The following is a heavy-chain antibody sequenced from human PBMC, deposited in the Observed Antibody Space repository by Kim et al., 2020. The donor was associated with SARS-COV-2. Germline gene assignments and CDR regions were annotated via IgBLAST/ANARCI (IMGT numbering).Heavy chain of an antibody. D-gene: IGHD3-9*01. CDR1: GGTFSSYA. CDR3: ARGALRYFDWLNPSWWFDP. V-gene: IGHV1-69*13. Sequence: SVKVSCQASGGTFSSYAISWVRQAPGQGLEWMGGIIPIFGTANYAQKFQGRVTITADESTGTAYMELSSLRSEDTAVYYCARGALRYFDWLNPSWWFDPWGQGTLVTVSS. J-gene: IGHJ5*02. CDR2: IIPIFGTA.